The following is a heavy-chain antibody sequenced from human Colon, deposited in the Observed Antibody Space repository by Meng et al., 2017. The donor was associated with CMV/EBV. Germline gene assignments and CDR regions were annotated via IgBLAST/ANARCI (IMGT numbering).Heavy chain of an antibody. J-gene: IGHJ4*02. CDR2: INGDGSTT. Sequence: GHLVDAGGTLVQPGGSLSLSGAASGFTFIRNGIHRVRQAPGKGLVWVSRINGDGSTTNYADSVKGRFTISRDIAKNILYLQMNSLRADDTALYYCARDSPHAWDWGQGTLVTVSS. CDR1: GFTFIRNG. V-gene: IGHV3-74*01. CDR3: ARDSPHAWD. D-gene: IGHD3-16*01.